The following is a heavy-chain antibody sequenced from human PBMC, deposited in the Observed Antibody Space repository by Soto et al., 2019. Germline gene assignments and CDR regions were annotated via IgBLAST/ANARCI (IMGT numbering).Heavy chain of an antibody. Sequence: QVQLVQSGAEVKKPGSSVKVSCKASGGTFSSYAISWVRQAPGQGLEWMGGIIPIFGTANYAQKFQGRVTITADESTSTAYIELSSVRSEETAVYYCARAPICGVCPPVVWFDPWGQGTLVTVSS. CDR2: IIPIFGTA. J-gene: IGHJ5*02. V-gene: IGHV1-69*01. CDR1: GGTFSSYA. D-gene: IGHD2-8*02. CDR3: ARAPICGVCPPVVWFDP.